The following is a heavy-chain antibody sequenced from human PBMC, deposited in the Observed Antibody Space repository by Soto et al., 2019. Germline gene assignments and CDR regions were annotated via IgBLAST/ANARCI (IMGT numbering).Heavy chain of an antibody. CDR1: GYTDNTYG. Sequence: QVQLVQSGTEVKKPGASVKVSCKASGYTDNTYGITLVRQAPGQGLEWMGWISAYNGNTNYAQKFQGRVTMTADTSTSTGYMELRSLTSDDTAVYYCATVNPYYYFDLWGRGTLVTVSS. CDR3: ATVNPYYYFDL. J-gene: IGHJ2*01. CDR2: ISAYNGNT. V-gene: IGHV1-18*01. D-gene: IGHD4-17*01.